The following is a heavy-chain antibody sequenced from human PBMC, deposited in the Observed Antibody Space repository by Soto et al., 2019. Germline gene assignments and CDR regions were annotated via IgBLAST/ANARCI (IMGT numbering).Heavy chain of an antibody. D-gene: IGHD3-22*01. CDR1: GFTFSSYA. Sequence: GGSLRLSCAASGFTFSSYAMSWVRQAPGKGLEWVSAISGSGGSTYYADSVKGRFTISRDNSKNTLYLQMNSLRAEDTAVYYCAKDPLAPYYYDSSGYYPAFDYWGQGTLVTVSS. CDR3: AKDPLAPYYYDSSGYYPAFDY. CDR2: ISGSGGST. V-gene: IGHV3-23*01. J-gene: IGHJ4*02.